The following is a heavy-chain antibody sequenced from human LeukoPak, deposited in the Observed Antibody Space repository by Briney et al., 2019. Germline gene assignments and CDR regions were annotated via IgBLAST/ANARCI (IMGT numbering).Heavy chain of an antibody. J-gene: IGHJ4*02. CDR3: ARGYEIDS. V-gene: IGHV3-7*01. D-gene: IGHD3-16*01. Sequence: GGSLRLSCAASGFTFSTYWMNWVRQAPGKGLEWVANIKQDGSEKNYVDSVRGRFTIPRDNAKNSLYLQMNSLRAEDTAVYYCARGYEIDSWGQGTPVTVSS. CDR2: IKQDGSEK. CDR1: GFTFSTYW.